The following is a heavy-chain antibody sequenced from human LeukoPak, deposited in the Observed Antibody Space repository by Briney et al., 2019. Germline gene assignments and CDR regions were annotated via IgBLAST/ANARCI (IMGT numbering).Heavy chain of an antibody. J-gene: IGHJ5*02. CDR2: IYYSGST. Sequence: SETLSLTCTVSGGSISSYYWSWIRQPPGKGLEWIGYIYYSGSTNYNPSLKSRVTISVDTSKNQFSLNLSSVTAADTAVYYCARAPIVLVPSANRGWFDPWGQGTLVTVSS. CDR3: ARAPIVLVPSANRGWFDP. V-gene: IGHV4-59*08. CDR1: GGSISSYY. D-gene: IGHD2-2*01.